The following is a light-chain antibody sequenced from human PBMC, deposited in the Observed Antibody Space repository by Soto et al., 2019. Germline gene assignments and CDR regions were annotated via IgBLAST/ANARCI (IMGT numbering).Light chain of an antibody. CDR2: GAS. CDR3: QQYGSSPFT. Sequence: EVVLTQSPVTLSLSPGERATLSCRASQSVSSPYLAWYQQKPGQPPRLLIYGASSRATDIPDRFIGSGSGKEFTLTIARLAPEDFAMDNCQQYGSSPFTFGPGTKVDI. J-gene: IGKJ3*01. V-gene: IGKV3-20*01. CDR1: QSVSSPY.